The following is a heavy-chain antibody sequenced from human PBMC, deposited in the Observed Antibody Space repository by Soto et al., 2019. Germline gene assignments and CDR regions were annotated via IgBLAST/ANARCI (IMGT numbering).Heavy chain of an antibody. CDR1: GFTFSSYA. CDR3: ARVGEDYYDSSGLDI. Sequence: PGGSLRLSCAASGFTFSSYAMHWVRQAPGKGLEWVAVISYDGSNKYYADSVKGRFTISRDNSKNTLYLQMNSLRAEDTAVYYCARVGEDYYDSSGLDIWGQGTMVTVSS. CDR2: ISYDGSNK. D-gene: IGHD3-22*01. J-gene: IGHJ3*02. V-gene: IGHV3-30-3*01.